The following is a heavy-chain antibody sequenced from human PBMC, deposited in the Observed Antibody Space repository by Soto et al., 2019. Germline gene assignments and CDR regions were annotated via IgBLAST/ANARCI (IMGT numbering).Heavy chain of an antibody. D-gene: IGHD6-13*01. Sequence: SETLSLTCTVSGGSISSYYWSWIRQPPGKGLEWIGYIYYSGSTNYNPSLKSRATISVDTSKNQFSLKLSSVTAADTAVYYCARSRQQFDYWGQGTLVTVSS. CDR1: GGSISSYY. CDR2: IYYSGST. V-gene: IGHV4-59*01. J-gene: IGHJ4*02. CDR3: ARSRQQFDY.